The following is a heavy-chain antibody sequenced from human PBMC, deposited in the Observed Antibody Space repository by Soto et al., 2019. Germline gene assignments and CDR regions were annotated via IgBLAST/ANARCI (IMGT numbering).Heavy chain of an antibody. D-gene: IGHD2-15*01. J-gene: IGHJ4*02. V-gene: IGHV4-34*01. Sequence: PSETLSLTCAVYGGSFSGYYWSWIRQPPGKGLEWIGEINHSGSTNYNPSLKSRVTISVDTSKNQFSLKLSSVTAADTAVYYCARGPIVVARYYFDYWGQGTLVTVSS. CDR3: ARGPIVVARYYFDY. CDR1: GGSFSGYY. CDR2: INHSGST.